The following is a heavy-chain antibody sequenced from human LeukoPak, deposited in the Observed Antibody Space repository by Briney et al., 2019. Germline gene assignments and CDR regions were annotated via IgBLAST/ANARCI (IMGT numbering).Heavy chain of an antibody. J-gene: IGHJ6*02. CDR2: ISSYNGNT. CDR1: GYTFTSYG. D-gene: IGHD5-18*01. Sequence: GTVKVSCKASGYTFTSYGISWVRQAPGQGLEWMGWISSYNGNTNYAQKLQGRVTMTTDTSTSTAYMELRSLRSDDTAVYYCARVPGGGYNYGSYYYGMDVWGQGTTVTVSS. CDR3: ARVPGGGYNYGSYYYGMDV. V-gene: IGHV1-18*01.